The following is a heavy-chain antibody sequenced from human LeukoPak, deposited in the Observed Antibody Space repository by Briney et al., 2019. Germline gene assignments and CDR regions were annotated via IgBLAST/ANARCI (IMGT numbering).Heavy chain of an antibody. CDR1: GFTFSSYG. J-gene: IGHJ4*02. D-gene: IGHD3-22*01. Sequence: GGSLRLSCAASGFTFSSYGMSWVRQAPGKGLEWVSAISGSGGSTYCADSVKGRFTISRDNSKNTLYLQMNSLRAEDTAVYYCAKGRLFHYDSSGYYYDYWGQGTLVTVSS. CDR2: ISGSGGST. CDR3: AKGRLFHYDSSGYYYDY. V-gene: IGHV3-23*01.